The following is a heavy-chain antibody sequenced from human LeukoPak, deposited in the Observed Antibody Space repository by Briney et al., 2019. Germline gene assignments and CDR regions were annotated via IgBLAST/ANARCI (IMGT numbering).Heavy chain of an antibody. J-gene: IGHJ6*02. D-gene: IGHD3-3*01. Sequence: GGSLRLSCAASGFTFSSYAMSWVRQAPGKGLEWVSAISGSGGSTYYADSVKGRFTISRDNSKNTLYLQMNSLRAEDTAVYYCAKDLKVVESSIWSGYYLSISGDYYYYGMDVWGQGTTVTVSS. V-gene: IGHV3-23*01. CDR1: GFTFSSYA. CDR2: ISGSGGST. CDR3: AKDLKVVESSIWSGYYLSISGDYYYYGMDV.